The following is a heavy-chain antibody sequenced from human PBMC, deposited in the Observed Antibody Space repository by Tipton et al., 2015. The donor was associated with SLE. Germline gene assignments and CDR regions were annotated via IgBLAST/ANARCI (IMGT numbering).Heavy chain of an antibody. Sequence: SLRLSCAASGSTFTSYAMHWFRQSTEKGLEWVSAIGSTGETKYTGSVKGRFTISRESAKNSVHLQMNSLRAGDTAVYYCARISWGDYYMDVWGKGTTVTVSS. CDR3: ARISWGDYYMDV. CDR1: GSTFTSYA. D-gene: IGHD7-27*01. CDR2: IGSTGET. J-gene: IGHJ6*03. V-gene: IGHV3-13*04.